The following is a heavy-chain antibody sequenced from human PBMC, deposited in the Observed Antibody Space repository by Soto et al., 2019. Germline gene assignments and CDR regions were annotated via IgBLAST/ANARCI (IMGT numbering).Heavy chain of an antibody. CDR3: VYYCAKSNYGGDDYFQYGLDV. D-gene: IGHD2-21*02. V-gene: IGHV1-2*02. J-gene: IGHJ6*02. CDR1: GYRFTGYG. Sequence: QVQLVQSGAEVKKPGASLKVSCKASGYRFTGYGLHWVRQAPGQGLQWMGWINPKSGATDYAQKFQGRVTMTREMSTNTASLELSGLRSEDTADATAVYYCAKSNYGGDDYFQYGLDVWGQGTTVTVSS. CDR2: INPKSGAT.